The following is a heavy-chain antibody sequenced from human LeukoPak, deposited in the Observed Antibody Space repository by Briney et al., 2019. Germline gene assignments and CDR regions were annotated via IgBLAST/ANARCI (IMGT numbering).Heavy chain of an antibody. J-gene: IGHJ5*02. CDR1: GGTFSSYA. CDR2: IIPIFGIV. Sequence: ASVNVSCKASGGTFSSYAISWVRQAPGQGLEWMGRIIPIFGIVNYAQKFQGRVTITADKSTSTAYMELSSLRSEDTAVYYCAREGYSSSLGGRNWLDPWGQGTLVTVSS. D-gene: IGHD6-13*01. V-gene: IGHV1-69*04. CDR3: AREGYSSSLGGRNWLDP.